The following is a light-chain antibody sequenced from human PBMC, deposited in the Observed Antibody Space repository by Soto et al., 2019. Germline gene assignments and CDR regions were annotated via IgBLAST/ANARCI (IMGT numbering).Light chain of an antibody. CDR1: SSDVGSDNV. J-gene: IGLJ1*01. Sequence: QSALAQPASVSGSPGQSITISCTGTSSDVGSDNVVSWYQQSPGKAPQLMIYEAFKRPSAVSSRFSGSKSGNTASLTISGLQAEDEAEYHCCSHAGGDTYVFGTGTKVTVL. V-gene: IGLV2-23*01. CDR2: EAF. CDR3: CSHAGGDTYV.